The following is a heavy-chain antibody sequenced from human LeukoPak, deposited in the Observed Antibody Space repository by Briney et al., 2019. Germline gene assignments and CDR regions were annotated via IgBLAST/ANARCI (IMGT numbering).Heavy chain of an antibody. V-gene: IGHV1-69*13. CDR2: IIPIFGTA. CDR1: GGTFISYA. CDR3: ARVGVATTYGSFFDY. Sequence: SVKVSCKASGGTFISYAISWVRQAPGQGLEWMGGIIPIFGTANYAQKFQGRVTITADESTSTAYMELSSLRSEDTAVYYCARVGVATTYGSFFDYWGQGTLVTVSS. J-gene: IGHJ4*02. D-gene: IGHD5-12*01.